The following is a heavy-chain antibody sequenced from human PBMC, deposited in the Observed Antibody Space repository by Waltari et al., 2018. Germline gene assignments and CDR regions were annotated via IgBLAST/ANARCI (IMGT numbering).Heavy chain of an antibody. V-gene: IGHV4-34*01. CDR2: SNHSGST. D-gene: IGHD3-3*01. CDR3: ARGTTDYDFWSGYYSRYWYFDL. J-gene: IGHJ2*01. Sequence: QVQLQQWGAGLLKPSATLSLTCAVYGGPFSGYYWSEIRQPPGKGLEWIGESNHSGSTNYNPSLKSRVTISVDTSKNQFSLKLSSVTAADTAVYYCARGTTDYDFWSGYYSRYWYFDLWGRGTLVTVSS. CDR1: GGPFSGYY.